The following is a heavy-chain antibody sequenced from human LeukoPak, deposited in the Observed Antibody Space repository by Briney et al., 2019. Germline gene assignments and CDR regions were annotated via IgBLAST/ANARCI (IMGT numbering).Heavy chain of an antibody. D-gene: IGHD2-15*01. CDR1: GFTFSSYS. J-gene: IGHJ4*02. CDR3: ATKVVAAIPGY. V-gene: IGHV3-48*01. Sequence: GESLRLSCAASGFTFSSYSMNWVRQAPGKGLEWVSYISSSSSTIYYADSVKGRLTISRDNAKNSLYLQMNSLRAEDTAVYYCATKVVAAIPGYWGQGTLVTVSS. CDR2: ISSSSSTI.